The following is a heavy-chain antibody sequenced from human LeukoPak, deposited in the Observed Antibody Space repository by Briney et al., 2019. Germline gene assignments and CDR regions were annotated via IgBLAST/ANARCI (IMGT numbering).Heavy chain of an antibody. CDR1: GGSISSYY. CDR3: ARGHCSSTSCSLYYYYMDV. J-gene: IGHJ6*03. V-gene: IGHV4-59*01. CDR2: IYYSGST. D-gene: IGHD2-2*01. Sequence: SETLSLTCTVSGGSISSYYWSWIRQPPGKGLEWIGYIYYSGSTNYNPSLKSRVTISVDTSKNQFSLKLSSVTAADTAVYYCARGHCSSTSCSLYYYYMDVWGKGTTVTISS.